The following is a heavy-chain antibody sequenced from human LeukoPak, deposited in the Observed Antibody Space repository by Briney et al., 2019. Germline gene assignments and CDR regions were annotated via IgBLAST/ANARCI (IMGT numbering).Heavy chain of an antibody. J-gene: IGHJ4*02. D-gene: IGHD6-13*01. CDR1: GGSISSSNW. Sequence: SETLSLTCAVSGGSISSSNWWSWVRQPPGKGLEWIGEIYHSGSTNYNPSLKSRVTISVDKSKNQFSLKLSSVTAADTAVYYCGASYPPWQQLVFWGQGTLVTVSS. CDR2: IYHSGST. CDR3: GASYPPWQQLVF. V-gene: IGHV4-4*02.